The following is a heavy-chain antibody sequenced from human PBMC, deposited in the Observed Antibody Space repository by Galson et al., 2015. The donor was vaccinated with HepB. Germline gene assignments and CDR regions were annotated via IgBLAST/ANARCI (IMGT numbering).Heavy chain of an antibody. Sequence: SVKVSCKASGYTFTSYYMHWVRQAPGQGLEWMGIINPSGGSTSYAQKFQGRVTVTRDTSTSTVYMELSSLRSEDTAVYYCARAGWGSSPRVYYYMDVWGKGTTVTVSS. CDR1: GYTFTSYY. V-gene: IGHV1-46*01. J-gene: IGHJ6*03. CDR3: ARAGWGSSPRVYYYMDV. D-gene: IGHD6-6*01. CDR2: INPSGGST.